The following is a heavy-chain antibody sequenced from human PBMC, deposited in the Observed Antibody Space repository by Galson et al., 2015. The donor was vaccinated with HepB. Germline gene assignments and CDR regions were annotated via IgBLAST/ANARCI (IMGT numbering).Heavy chain of an antibody. V-gene: IGHV1-69*13. CDR3: ARVVESSSSPQWSYFDN. D-gene: IGHD6-6*01. CDR1: GGTFSSYA. J-gene: IGHJ4*02. Sequence: SVKVSCKASGGTFSSYAISWVRQAPGQGLEWMGGIIPIFGTANYAQKFQGRVTITADESTSTAYMELSSLGSEDTAVYYCARVVESSSSPQWSYFDNWGQGTLVTVSS. CDR2: IIPIFGTA.